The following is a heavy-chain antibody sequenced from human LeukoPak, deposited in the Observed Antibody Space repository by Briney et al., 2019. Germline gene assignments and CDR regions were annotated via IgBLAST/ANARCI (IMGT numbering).Heavy chain of an antibody. CDR2: FDPEDGET. D-gene: IGHD2-8*01. CDR3: ARVGYCTNGVCLPDY. J-gene: IGHJ4*02. Sequence: GASVKVSCKVSGYTLTELSMHWVRQAPGKGLEWMGGFDPEDGETIYAQKFQGRVTMTEDTSTDTAYMELSSLRSDDTAVYYCARVGYCTNGVCLPDYWGQGTLVTVSS. CDR1: GYTLTELS. V-gene: IGHV1-24*01.